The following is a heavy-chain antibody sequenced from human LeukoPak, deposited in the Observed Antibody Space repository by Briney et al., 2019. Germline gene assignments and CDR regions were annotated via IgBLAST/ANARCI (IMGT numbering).Heavy chain of an antibody. V-gene: IGHV1-18*01. CDR3: ARVHYDILTGYSYCDY. CDR1: GYTFTSYG. J-gene: IGHJ4*02. D-gene: IGHD3-9*01. CDR2: ISAYNDNT. Sequence: ASVKVSCKASGYTFTSYGISWVRQAPGQGLEWMGWISAYNDNTNYAQKLQSRVTMTTDTSTSTPYKELRSLRSDDTAVYYCARVHYDILTGYSYCDYWGEGTLVSVSS.